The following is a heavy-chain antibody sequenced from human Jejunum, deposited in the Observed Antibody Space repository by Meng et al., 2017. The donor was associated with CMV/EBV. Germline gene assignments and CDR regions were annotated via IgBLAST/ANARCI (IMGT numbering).Heavy chain of an antibody. V-gene: IGHV1-2*02. Sequence: VMLVESGAVMKNPGASLTMFCMKSGYCSSGHFSDWVLQPPGQGLEWMGWINTTTGGTNYAQKFHGRVTMTSETSSNTVYMELSSLTSDDSAVYYCSRTTGRGLDFDYWGQGTLVTVSS. J-gene: IGHJ4*02. D-gene: IGHD1-14*01. CDR2: INTTTGGT. CDR3: SRTTGRGLDFDY. CDR1: GYCSSGHF.